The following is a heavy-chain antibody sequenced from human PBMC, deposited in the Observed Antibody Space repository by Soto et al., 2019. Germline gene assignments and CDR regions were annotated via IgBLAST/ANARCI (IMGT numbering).Heavy chain of an antibody. CDR1: GFSLSTSGVG. V-gene: IGHV2-5*02. Sequence: QITLKESGPTLVKPIQTLTLTCTFSGFSLSTSGVGVGWIRQPPGKALEWLALIYWDDDKRYSPSLKSRLTITKDTSKNQVVLTMTNMDPVDTATYYCAHFQSSGYSLDYWGQGTLVTVSS. D-gene: IGHD3-22*01. CDR3: AHFQSSGYSLDY. J-gene: IGHJ4*02. CDR2: IYWDDDK.